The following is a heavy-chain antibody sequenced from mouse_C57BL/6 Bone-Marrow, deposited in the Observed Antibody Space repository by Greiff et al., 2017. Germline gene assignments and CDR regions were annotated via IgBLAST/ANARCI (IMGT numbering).Heavy chain of an antibody. D-gene: IGHD4-1*01. CDR2: IYPGGGYT. CDR1: GYTFTNYW. Sequence: QVQLQQSGAELVRPGTSVKMSCKASGYTFTNYWIGWAKQRPGHGLEWIGDIYPGGGYTNYNEKFKGKATLTADKSSSTAYMQFSSLTSADSAIYYCARLTGTFFDYWGQGTTLTVSS. CDR3: ARLTGTFFDY. J-gene: IGHJ2*01. V-gene: IGHV1-63*01.